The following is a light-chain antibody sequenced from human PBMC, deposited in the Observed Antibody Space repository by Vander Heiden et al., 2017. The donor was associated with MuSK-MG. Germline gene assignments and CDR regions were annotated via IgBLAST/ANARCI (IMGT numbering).Light chain of an antibody. Sequence: DIVMTQSPDSLAVFLGERATINCKSSQSVLYSSNNKNYLAWYQQKPGQPPKLLIYWASTRESGVPDRFSGSGSGTDFTLTISSLQAEDVAVYYCQQDDSTPWTFGQGTKVEIK. CDR3: QQDDSTPWT. J-gene: IGKJ1*01. V-gene: IGKV4-1*01. CDR2: WAS. CDR1: QSVLYSSNNKNY.